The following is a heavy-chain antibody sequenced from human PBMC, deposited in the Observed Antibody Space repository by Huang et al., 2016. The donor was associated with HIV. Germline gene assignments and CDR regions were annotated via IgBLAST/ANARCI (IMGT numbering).Heavy chain of an antibody. CDR3: TRLWHPLSEFDH. J-gene: IGHJ4*02. Sequence: VQLVESGGGLVQPGGSLRVSCEASGFTFTTSWMSWFGQAPGKGLEWVANINQDGSEKYYVGSVKGRFTISRDNAQKSLYLQMNSLRDDDTAVYYCTRLWHPLSEFDHWGQGTLVIVSS. CDR2: INQDGSEK. D-gene: IGHD3-16*01. CDR1: GFTFTTSW. V-gene: IGHV3-7*01.